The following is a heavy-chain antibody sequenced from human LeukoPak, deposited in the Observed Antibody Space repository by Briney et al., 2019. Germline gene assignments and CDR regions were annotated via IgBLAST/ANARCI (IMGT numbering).Heavy chain of an antibody. J-gene: IGHJ4*02. V-gene: IGHV3-74*01. D-gene: IGHD3-16*01. Sequence: PGGSLRLSCAASGFTFTNYWMHWVRQAPGEGLMWLSRINSDGSTTSYAGSVKGRFTISRDNAKNTLYLQLNTLRAEDTAVYYCARETWGGLDYWGQGTPVSVSS. CDR1: GFTFTNYW. CDR2: INSDGSTT. CDR3: ARETWGGLDY.